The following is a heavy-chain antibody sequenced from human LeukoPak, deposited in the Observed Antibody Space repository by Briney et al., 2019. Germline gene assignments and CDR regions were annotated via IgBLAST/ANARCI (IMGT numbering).Heavy chain of an antibody. Sequence: ASVKVSCKASGYTFTGYYMHWVRQAPGQGLEWMGWINPNSGGTNYAQKFQGRVTMTRDTSISTAYMELSRLRSEDTAVYYCATTNYSGSRYYYYYYYMDVWGKGTTVTVSS. D-gene: IGHD1-26*01. V-gene: IGHV1-2*02. CDR1: GYTFTGYY. CDR3: ATTNYSGSRYYYYYYYMDV. J-gene: IGHJ6*03. CDR2: INPNSGGT.